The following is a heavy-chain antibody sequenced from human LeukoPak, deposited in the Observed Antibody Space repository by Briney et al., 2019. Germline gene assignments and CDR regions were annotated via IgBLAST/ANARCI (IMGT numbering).Heavy chain of an antibody. V-gene: IGHV3-48*04. D-gene: IGHD2-2*01. CDR2: INSNSDTV. CDR3: ARDTRGESDY. CDR1: GFTFRTYC. J-gene: IGHJ4*01. Sequence: GSLRLSCAASGFTFRTYCMKWVRQAPGEGLEWISYINSNSDTVHYSNSVEGRFTISRDNAKNSLYLQMNSLRAEDTAMYYCARDTRGESDYWGHGTLVTVSS.